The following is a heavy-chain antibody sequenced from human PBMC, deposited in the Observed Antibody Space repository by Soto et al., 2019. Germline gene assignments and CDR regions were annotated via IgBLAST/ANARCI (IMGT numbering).Heavy chain of an antibody. D-gene: IGHD2-21*02. Sequence: GGSLRLSCAASGFTFSSYAMNWVRQAPGKGLEWVSTVTATSVGTYYADSVKGRFTISRDNSKNILYLEMNTLRVEDTAVYYWPRSLGQCSSSDDCYPHWFDPWGQGILVTVSS. V-gene: IGHV3-23*01. CDR3: PRSLGQCSSSDDCYPHWFDP. CDR1: GFTFSSYA. J-gene: IGHJ5*02. CDR2: VTATSVGT.